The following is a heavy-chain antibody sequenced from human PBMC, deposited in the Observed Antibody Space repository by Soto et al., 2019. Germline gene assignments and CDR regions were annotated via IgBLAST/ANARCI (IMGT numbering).Heavy chain of an antibody. D-gene: IGHD6-6*01. V-gene: IGHV4-39*01. CDR1: GGSVSSGGNY. CDR2: VHDTGTT. CDR3: ARGLSSPSAAGV. J-gene: IGHJ4*02. Sequence: QLQLQESGPGLVKPSETLSLTCAVSGGSVSSGGNYWGWIRQSPGKGLEWIGSVHDTGTTHYNPSPTSRVTISVDTSKNQFSLNFNSVTAADTAVYYCARGLSSPSAAGVWGQGTLVTVSS.